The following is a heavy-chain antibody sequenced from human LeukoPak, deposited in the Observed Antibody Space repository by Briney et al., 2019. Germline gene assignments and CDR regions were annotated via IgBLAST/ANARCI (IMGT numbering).Heavy chain of an antibody. CDR2: IYYSGST. J-gene: IGHJ4*02. Sequence: PSETLSLTCTVSGGSISSYYWNWIRQPPGKGLEWIGYIYYSGSTNYNPSLKSRVTISVDTSKNQFSLKLSSVTAADTAVYYCARLSFFGSGIYFDYWGQGTLVTVSS. CDR3: ARLSFFGSGIYFDY. D-gene: IGHD3-10*01. V-gene: IGHV4-59*08. CDR1: GGSISSYY.